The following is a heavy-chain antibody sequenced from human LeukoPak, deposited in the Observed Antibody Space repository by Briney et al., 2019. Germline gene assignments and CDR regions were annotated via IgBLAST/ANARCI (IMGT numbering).Heavy chain of an antibody. Sequence: SETLSLTCTVSGGSISDGYYWGWTRQPPGKGLEWIGGNHYRGSTHYNPSLKSRVTISADTSKNQFSLKLSSVTAADTAVYYCARQVDCTPTTRQERRFAPWGQGTLVTVSS. CDR1: GGSISDGYY. J-gene: IGHJ5*02. V-gene: IGHV4-39*01. CDR3: ARQVDCTPTTRQERRFAP. CDR2: NHYRGST. D-gene: IGHD2-8*01.